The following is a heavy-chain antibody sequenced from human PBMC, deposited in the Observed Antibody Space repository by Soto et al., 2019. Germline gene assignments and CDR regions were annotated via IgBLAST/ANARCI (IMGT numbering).Heavy chain of an antibody. CDR2: INSGATTT. Sequence: EVQLVESGGGLVQPGGPLSLSCAASGFTFSSSWMHWVRQGLGKGLVWVSRINSGATTTNYADTVRDRFTISRDNAKNTRYLQMDSLTAEDTAVYYCARGPSGWFGYDYWGQGTLVTGSS. J-gene: IGHJ4*02. D-gene: IGHD6-19*01. V-gene: IGHV3-74*01. CDR1: GFTFSSSW. CDR3: ARGPSGWFGYDY.